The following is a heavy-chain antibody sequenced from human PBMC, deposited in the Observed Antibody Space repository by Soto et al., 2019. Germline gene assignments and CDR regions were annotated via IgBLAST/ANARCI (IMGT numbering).Heavy chain of an antibody. CDR3: AKNYYFDQ. D-gene: IGHD3-10*01. Sequence: EVQLLDSGGGLVQPGGSLRLSCAASGFTFSSYAMSWVRQAPGKGLEWVSSISVGGDSTYYADSVKGRFTFSRDNSKNMLHLQMNSLSAEDTAVYYCAKNYYFDQWGQGTLVTVSS. CDR1: GFTFSSYA. V-gene: IGHV3-23*01. J-gene: IGHJ4*02. CDR2: ISVGGDST.